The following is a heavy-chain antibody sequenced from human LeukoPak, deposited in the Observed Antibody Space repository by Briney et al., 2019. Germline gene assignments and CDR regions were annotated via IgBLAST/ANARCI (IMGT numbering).Heavy chain of an antibody. V-gene: IGHV4-34*01. CDR1: GGSFSGYY. J-gene: IGHJ1*01. CDR2: INHSGST. D-gene: IGHD2-21*02. Sequence: SETLSLTCAVYGGSFSGYYWSWIRQPPGKGLEWIGEINHSGSTNYNPSLKSRVTISVDTSKNQFSLKLSSVTAADTAVYYCARLGYCGGDCYFWGQGTLVTVPS. CDR3: ARLGYCGGDCYF.